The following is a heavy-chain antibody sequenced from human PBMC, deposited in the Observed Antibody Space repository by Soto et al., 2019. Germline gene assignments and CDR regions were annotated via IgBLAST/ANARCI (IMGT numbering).Heavy chain of an antibody. J-gene: IGHJ4*02. V-gene: IGHV3-48*02. CDR2: ISSDSSTI. Sequence: EVQLVESGGGLVQPGGSLRLSCAASGFTFSSYSMHWVRQAPGKGLEWVSYISSDSSTIYYADSVKGRFTISRDNAKNSLYLQMNSLRDEDTAVYYCARETSGGDDYGDARESWGQGTLVAVSS. D-gene: IGHD4-17*01. CDR3: ARETSGGDDYGDARES. CDR1: GFTFSSYS.